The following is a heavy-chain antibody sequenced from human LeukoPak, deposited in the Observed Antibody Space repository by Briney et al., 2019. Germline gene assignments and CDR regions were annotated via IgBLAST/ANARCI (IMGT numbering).Heavy chain of an antibody. CDR3: ARYPDALAVAGYYYYGMDV. V-gene: IGHV3-48*03. Sequence: GGSLRLSCAASGFTFSSYEMNWVRQAPGKGLEWVSYISSSGSTIYYADSVKGRFTLSRDNAKNSLYLQMNSLRAEDTAVYYCARYPDALAVAGYYYYGMDVWGQGTTVTVSS. CDR2: ISSSGSTI. CDR1: GFTFSSYE. D-gene: IGHD6-19*01. J-gene: IGHJ6*02.